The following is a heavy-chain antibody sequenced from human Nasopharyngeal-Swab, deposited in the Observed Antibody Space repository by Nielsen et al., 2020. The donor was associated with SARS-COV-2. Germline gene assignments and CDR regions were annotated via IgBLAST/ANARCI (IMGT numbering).Heavy chain of an antibody. CDR2: IKQDGSEK. J-gene: IGHJ6*02. CDR3: ARGGSWGYGMDV. D-gene: IGHD6-13*01. V-gene: IGHV3-7*02. CDR1: GFTFSSYW. Sequence: GESLKISCAASGFTFSSYWMSWVRQAPGKGLEWVANIKQDGSEKYYADSVKGRFTISRDNSKNTLYLQMNSLRAEDTAVYYCARGGSWGYGMDVWGQGTTVTVSS.